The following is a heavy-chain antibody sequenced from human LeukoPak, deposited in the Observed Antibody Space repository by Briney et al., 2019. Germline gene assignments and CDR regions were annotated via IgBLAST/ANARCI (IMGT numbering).Heavy chain of an antibody. CDR1: GYTFTGYY. V-gene: IGHV1-46*01. Sequence: ASVKVSCKASGYTFTGYYMHWVRQAPGQGLEWMGVINPSGGSTSYAQKFQGRVTMTRDTSTSTVYMELSSLRSEDTAVYYCARESITMIADPYYFDYWGQGTLVTVSS. J-gene: IGHJ4*02. D-gene: IGHD3-22*01. CDR3: ARESITMIADPYYFDY. CDR2: INPSGGST.